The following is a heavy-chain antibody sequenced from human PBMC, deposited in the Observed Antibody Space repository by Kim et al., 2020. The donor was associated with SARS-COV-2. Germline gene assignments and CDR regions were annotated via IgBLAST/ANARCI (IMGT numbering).Heavy chain of an antibody. CDR1: GYSISSGYY. V-gene: IGHV4-38-2*02. CDR2: IYHSGST. CDR3: ATGYSSGWWNY. Sequence: SETLSLTCTVSGYSISSGYYWGWIRQPPGKGLEWIWSIYHSGSTYYNPSLKSRVTISVDTSKNQFSLKLSSVTAADTAVYYCATGYSSGWWNYWGQGTLVTVSS. J-gene: IGHJ4*02. D-gene: IGHD6-19*01.